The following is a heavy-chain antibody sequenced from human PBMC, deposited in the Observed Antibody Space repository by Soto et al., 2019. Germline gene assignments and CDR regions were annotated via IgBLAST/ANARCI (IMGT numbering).Heavy chain of an antibody. Sequence: PSETLSLTCTVSGGSISSGGYYWSWIRQHPGKGLEWIGYIYYSGSTYYNPSLKSRVTISVDTSKNQFSLKLSSVTAADTAVYYCASTTHDYGDTFDYWGQGTLVTVSS. J-gene: IGHJ4*02. CDR2: IYYSGST. V-gene: IGHV4-31*03. CDR1: GGSISSGGYY. CDR3: ASTTHDYGDTFDY. D-gene: IGHD4-17*01.